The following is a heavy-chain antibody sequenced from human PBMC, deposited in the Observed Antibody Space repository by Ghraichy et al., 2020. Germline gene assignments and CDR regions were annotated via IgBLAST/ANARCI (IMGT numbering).Heavy chain of an antibody. CDR1: GGSISSYY. CDR3: ASVRFLEYYFDY. D-gene: IGHD3-3*01. V-gene: IGHV4-4*09. J-gene: IGHJ4*02. Sequence: SQTLSLTCTVSGGSISSYYWSWIRQPPGKGLEWIGYIYTSGSTNYNPSLKSRVTISVDTSKNQFSLKLSSVTAADTAVYYCASVRFLEYYFDYWGQGTLVTVSS. CDR2: IYTSGST.